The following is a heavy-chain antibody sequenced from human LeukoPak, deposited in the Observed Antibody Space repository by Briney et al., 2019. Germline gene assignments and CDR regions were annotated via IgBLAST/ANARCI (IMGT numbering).Heavy chain of an antibody. CDR3: ARAKYYYGSGSYYDAFDI. Sequence: GGSLRLSCVASGFTFSRYKMHWARQGPGKGLMWVSRLNSDGSGTTYADSVKGRFTISRDNAKNTLYLQMNSLRAEDTAVYYSARAKYYYGSGSYYDAFDIWGQGTMVTVSS. CDR1: GFTFSRYK. J-gene: IGHJ3*02. CDR2: LNSDGSGT. D-gene: IGHD3-10*01. V-gene: IGHV3-74*01.